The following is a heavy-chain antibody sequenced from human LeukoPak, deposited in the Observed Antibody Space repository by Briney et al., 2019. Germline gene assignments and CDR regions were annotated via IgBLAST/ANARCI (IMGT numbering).Heavy chain of an antibody. J-gene: IGHJ5*02. CDR1: GFTFSSYE. CDR2: IRSSGNTI. D-gene: IGHD3-22*01. V-gene: IGHV3-48*03. Sequence: GGSLRLSCAASGFTFSSYEMNWVRQAPGKGLEWVSYIRSSGNTIYYADSVKGRFTISRDNAKNSLYLQMNSLRAEDTAVYYCAKSTIVVGYNWSDPWGQGTLVTVSS. CDR3: AKSTIVVGYNWSDP.